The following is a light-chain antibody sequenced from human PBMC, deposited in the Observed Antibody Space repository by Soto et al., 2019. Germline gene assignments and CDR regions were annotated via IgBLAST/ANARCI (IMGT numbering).Light chain of an antibody. Sequence: DTEMTQSPSCVSAYVGGGVRITCPASQGISTSLGWYQQKPGKAPKLLIYAASSLQSGVPSRFSGTGSGTDFTLTISSLQPEDFATCYCQQTNSFPLNFGGGTKV. J-gene: IGKJ4*01. V-gene: IGKV1D-12*01. CDR1: QGISTS. CDR2: AAS. CDR3: QQTNSFPLN.